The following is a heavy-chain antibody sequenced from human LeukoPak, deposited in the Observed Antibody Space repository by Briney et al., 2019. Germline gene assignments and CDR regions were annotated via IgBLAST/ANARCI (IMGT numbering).Heavy chain of an antibody. V-gene: IGHV1-69*06. CDR3: ANTGYSSSWYRYYYYYMDV. D-gene: IGHD6-13*01. Sequence: ASVKVSCKASGGTFSSYAISWVRQAPGQGLEWMGGIIPIFGTANYAQKFQGRVTITADKSTSTAYMELSSLRSEDTAVYYCANTGYSSSWYRYYYYYMDVWGKGTTVTVSS. J-gene: IGHJ6*03. CDR1: GGTFSSYA. CDR2: IIPIFGTA.